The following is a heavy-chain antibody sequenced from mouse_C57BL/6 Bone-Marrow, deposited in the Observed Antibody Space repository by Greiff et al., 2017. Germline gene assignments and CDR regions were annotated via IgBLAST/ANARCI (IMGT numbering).Heavy chain of an antibody. Sequence: QVQLQQPGAELVRPGSSVKLSCTASGYTFTSYWMHWVKQRPIQGLEWIGNIDPSDSETHYNQKFKDKATLTVDKSSSTAYMQLSSLTSEDSAVYYCARLWLRRGPDYWGQGTTLTVSS. CDR1: GYTFTSYW. J-gene: IGHJ2*01. CDR2: IDPSDSET. CDR3: ARLWLRRGPDY. V-gene: IGHV1-52*01. D-gene: IGHD2-2*01.